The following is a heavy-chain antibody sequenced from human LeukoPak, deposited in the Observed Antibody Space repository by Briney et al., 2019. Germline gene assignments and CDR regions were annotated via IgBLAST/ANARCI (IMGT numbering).Heavy chain of an antibody. D-gene: IGHD3-10*02. CDR3: AELGITMIGGV. Sequence: GGSLRLSCAASGFTFSSYGMSWVRQAPGKGLEWVSAINTSGGSTYYADSVKGRFTISRDNAKNSLYLQMNSLRAEDTAVYYCAELGITMIGGVWGKGTTVTISS. J-gene: IGHJ6*04. CDR1: GFTFSSYG. CDR2: INTSGGST. V-gene: IGHV3-23*01.